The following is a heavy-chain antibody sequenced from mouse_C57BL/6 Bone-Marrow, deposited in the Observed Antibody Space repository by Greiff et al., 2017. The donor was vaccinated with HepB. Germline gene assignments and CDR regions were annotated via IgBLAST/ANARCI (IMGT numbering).Heavy chain of an antibody. Sequence: EVKVVESGGGLMKPGGSLKLSCAASGFTFSSYTMSWVRQTPEKRLEWVATISGGGGNTYYPDSVKGRFTISRDNAKNTLYLQMSSLRSEDTALYYCARHPYSNYWFAYWGQGTLVTVSA. CDR1: GFTFSSYT. J-gene: IGHJ3*01. D-gene: IGHD2-5*01. V-gene: IGHV5-9*01. CDR3: ARHPYSNYWFAY. CDR2: ISGGGGNT.